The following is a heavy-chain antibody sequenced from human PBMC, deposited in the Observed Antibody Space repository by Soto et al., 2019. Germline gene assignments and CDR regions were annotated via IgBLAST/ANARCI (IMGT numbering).Heavy chain of an antibody. CDR2: INPNSGAT. CDR3: ARGGGTILAPLP. V-gene: IGHV1-2*02. CDR1: GYTFTGYF. Sequence: QVQLVQSGAEVKKPGASVKVSCRASGYTFTGYFMHWVRQAPGQGLEWMGWINPNSGATKYALKFQGRVTLSRDTSIRTAYMELSGLRSDDTAVYYCARGGGTILAPLPWGQGTLVTVSS. J-gene: IGHJ5*02. D-gene: IGHD3-3*01.